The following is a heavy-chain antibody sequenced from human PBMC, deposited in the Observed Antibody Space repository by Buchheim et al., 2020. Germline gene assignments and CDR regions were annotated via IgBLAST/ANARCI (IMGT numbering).Heavy chain of an antibody. J-gene: IGHJ4*02. D-gene: IGHD6-6*01. V-gene: IGHV4-39*07. Sequence: QLQLQESGPGLVKPSETLSLICSVSGGSISSRGYYWGWIRQPPGKGLEWIGSINYSGSAYYNPSLKSRVTISVDTSKNLFSLKRTSMTAADTAVYYCAREYSTSSGPSFDYWGQGTL. CDR2: INYSGSA. CDR3: AREYSTSSGPSFDY. CDR1: GGSISSRGYY.